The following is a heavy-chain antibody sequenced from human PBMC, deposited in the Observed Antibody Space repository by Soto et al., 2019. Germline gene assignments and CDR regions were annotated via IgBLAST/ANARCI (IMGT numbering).Heavy chain of an antibody. J-gene: IGHJ4*02. D-gene: IGHD2-2*01. CDR2: ISSSSSYI. Sequence: GGSLRLSCAASGFTFSSYSMNWVRQAPGKGLEWVSSISSSSSYIYYADSVKGRFTISRDNAKNSLYLQMNGLRAEDTAVYYCARTKVVVVPVYDYWGQGTLVTVSS. CDR1: GFTFSSYS. V-gene: IGHV3-21*01. CDR3: ARTKVVVVPVYDY.